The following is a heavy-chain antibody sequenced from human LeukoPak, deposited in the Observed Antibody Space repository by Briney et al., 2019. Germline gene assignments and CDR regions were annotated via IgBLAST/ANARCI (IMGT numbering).Heavy chain of an antibody. CDR3: ATIGYCSSTSCYDLGY. V-gene: IGHV1-8*03. CDR1: GYTFTSYD. D-gene: IGHD2-2*01. J-gene: IGHJ4*02. CDR2: MNPNSGNT. Sequence: ASVKVSCKASGYTFTSYDINWVRQATGQGLEWMGWMNPNSGNTGYAQKFQGRVTITRNTSISTAYMELSSLRSEDTAVYYCATIGYCSSTSCYDLGYWXQGTLVTVSS.